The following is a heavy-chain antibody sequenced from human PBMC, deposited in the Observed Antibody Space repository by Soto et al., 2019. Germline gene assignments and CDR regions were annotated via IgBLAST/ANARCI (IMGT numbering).Heavy chain of an antibody. CDR2: IYPGDSDT. V-gene: IGHV5-51*01. CDR1: GYSFTSYW. J-gene: IGHJ4*02. Sequence: RGESLKISCKGSGYSFTSYWIGWVRQMPGKGLEWMGIIYPGDSDTRYSPSFQGQVTISADKSISTAYLQWSSLKASDTAMYYCARHEGSSSWYPGAPDYWGQGTLVTVSS. CDR3: ARHEGSSSWYPGAPDY. D-gene: IGHD6-13*01.